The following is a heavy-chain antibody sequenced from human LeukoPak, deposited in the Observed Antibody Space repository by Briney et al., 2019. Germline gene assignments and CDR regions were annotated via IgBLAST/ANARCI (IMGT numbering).Heavy chain of an antibody. D-gene: IGHD2-15*01. CDR2: ISYDGSNK. CDR3: ARDFLGYCSGGSCQRSYFFDY. V-gene: IGHV3-30-3*01. Sequence: GRSLRLSCEASGFTFSNYAMHWVRQAPGKGLEWVAVISYDGSNKYYADSVKGRFTISRDNSKNTLYLQMNSLRAEDTAVYYCARDFLGYCSGGSCQRSYFFDYWGQGTLVTVSS. CDR1: GFTFSNYA. J-gene: IGHJ4*02.